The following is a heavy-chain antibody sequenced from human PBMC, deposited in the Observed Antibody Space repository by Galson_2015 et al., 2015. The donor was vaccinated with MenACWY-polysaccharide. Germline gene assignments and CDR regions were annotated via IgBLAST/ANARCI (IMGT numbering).Heavy chain of an antibody. J-gene: IGHJ4*02. V-gene: IGHV3-7*01. CDR1: GFTFSNYW. CDR3: ARPKGDY. Sequence: SLRLSCAASGFTFSNYWMSWVRQSPGKGLEWVANIKQDGSDENYVDSVKGRFTISRDNAKNSLYLQMNSLRAEDTAVYYCARPKGDYWGQGTLVTVSS. CDR2: IKQDGSDE.